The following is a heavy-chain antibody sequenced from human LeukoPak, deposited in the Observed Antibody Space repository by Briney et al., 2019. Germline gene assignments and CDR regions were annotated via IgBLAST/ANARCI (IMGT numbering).Heavy chain of an antibody. J-gene: IGHJ5*02. D-gene: IGHD4-17*01. Sequence: PGGSLRLSCAASGFTFSSYGMSWVRQAPGGGLECVSSISSSGVSTYYTDSVKGRFTISRDNSENTLYLQMNSLRAEDTAIYYCAPTSTLTTGRWFDPWGQGTLVTVSS. CDR3: APTSTLTTGRWFDP. CDR1: GFTFSSYG. V-gene: IGHV3-23*01. CDR2: ISSSGVST.